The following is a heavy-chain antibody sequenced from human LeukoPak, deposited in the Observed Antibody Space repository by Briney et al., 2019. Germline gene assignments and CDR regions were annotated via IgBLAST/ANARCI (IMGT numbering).Heavy chain of an antibody. J-gene: IGHJ4*02. Sequence: GGSLRLSCAASGFTFSSYWMTWIRQAPGKGLEWVANIKGDESAKCYVDSVKGRFTISRDNAYNSLYLQMNSLRAEDTAVYYCARDRIAAAGTDYDYWGQGALVTVSS. V-gene: IGHV3-7*01. CDR3: ARDRIAAAGTDYDY. D-gene: IGHD6-13*01. CDR2: IKGDESAK. CDR1: GFTFSSYW.